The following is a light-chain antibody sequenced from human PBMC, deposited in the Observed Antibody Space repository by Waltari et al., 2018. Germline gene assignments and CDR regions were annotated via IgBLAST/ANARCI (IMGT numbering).Light chain of an antibody. CDR3: CSYIGDSAWV. CDR2: EVD. CDR1: RRDIGYYNL. V-gene: IGLV2-23*02. Sequence: QSALTQPASVSGSPGQSITISCTGPRRDIGYYNLASWYQQDPGKAPKVIIYEVDKRPSGVSNRFSGSKSGNTASLTISGLQAEDEADYYCCSYIGDSAWVFGGGTKVTVL. J-gene: IGLJ3*02.